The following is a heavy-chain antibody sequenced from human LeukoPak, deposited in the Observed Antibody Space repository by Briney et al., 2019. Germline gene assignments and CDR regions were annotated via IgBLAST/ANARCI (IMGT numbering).Heavy chain of an antibody. CDR1: RFTFTSYA. J-gene: IGHJ3*02. Sequence: GGSPRLSCAASRFTFTSYAMSWVRQAPGKGLEWVSAISGSGGIAYYGDSVKGRFTISRDNSRKTLYLQMSSLRADDTAIYYCAKTAYSGGWGAFDIWGQGTMVTVSS. CDR3: AKTAYSGGWGAFDI. V-gene: IGHV3-23*01. D-gene: IGHD6-19*01. CDR2: ISGSGGIA.